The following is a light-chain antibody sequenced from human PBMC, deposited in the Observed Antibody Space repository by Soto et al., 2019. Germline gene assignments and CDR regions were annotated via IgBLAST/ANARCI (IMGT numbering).Light chain of an antibody. CDR3: QQSYNTPYT. CDR2: AAS. J-gene: IGKJ2*01. CDR1: QSISSY. V-gene: IGKV1-39*01. Sequence: DIQMTQSPSSLSASVGDRVTITCRASQSISSYLNWYQQKPGKAPKLLIYAASCLQSGVPSRFSGSGSGTDFTLTISSLQPEDFATYYCQQSYNTPYTFGQGTKLEIK.